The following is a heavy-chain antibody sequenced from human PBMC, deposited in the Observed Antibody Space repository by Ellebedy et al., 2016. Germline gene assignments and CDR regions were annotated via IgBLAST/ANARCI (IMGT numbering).Heavy chain of an antibody. Sequence: ASVKVSCXASGYTFTSYYMHWVRQAPGQGLEWMGIINPSGGSTSYAQKFQGRVTMTRDTSTSTVYMELSSLRSEDTAVYYCAREMGTIVVVVAATAHNWFDPWGQGTLVTVSS. CDR3: AREMGTIVVVVAATAHNWFDP. D-gene: IGHD2-15*01. V-gene: IGHV1-46*01. J-gene: IGHJ5*02. CDR2: INPSGGST. CDR1: GYTFTSYY.